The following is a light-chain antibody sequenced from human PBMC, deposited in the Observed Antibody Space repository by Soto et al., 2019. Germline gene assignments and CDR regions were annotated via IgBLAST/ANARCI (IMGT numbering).Light chain of an antibody. CDR1: SSDVGSYNL. Sequence: QSVLTQPASVSGSPGQSITISCTGTSSDVGSYNLVSWYQQHPGKAPKLMIYEGSKRPSGVSNRFSGSKSGNTASLTISGXQXEXXADYYCCSYAGSSTYVFGTGTKLTVL. CDR3: CSYAGSSTYV. V-gene: IGLV2-23*01. CDR2: EGS. J-gene: IGLJ1*01.